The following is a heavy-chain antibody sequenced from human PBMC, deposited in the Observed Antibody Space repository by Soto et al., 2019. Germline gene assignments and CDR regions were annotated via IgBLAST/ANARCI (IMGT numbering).Heavy chain of an antibody. CDR3: ARVSYYYGSGSDYNPFDP. CDR2: IYYSGST. Sequence: QLQLQESGPGLVKPSETLSLTCTVSGGSISSSSYYWGWIRQPPGKGLEWIGSIYYSGSTYYNPSLKSRVTISVDTDKNQFSLKLSSVTAADTAVYYCARVSYYYGSGSDYNPFDPWDQGTLVTVSA. V-gene: IGHV4-39*01. CDR1: GGSISSSSYY. D-gene: IGHD3-10*01. J-gene: IGHJ5*02.